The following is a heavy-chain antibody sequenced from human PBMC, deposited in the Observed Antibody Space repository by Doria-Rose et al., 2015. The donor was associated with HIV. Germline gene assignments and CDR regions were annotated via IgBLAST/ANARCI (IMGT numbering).Heavy chain of an antibody. J-gene: IGHJ4*02. Sequence: ESGPVLVKPTETLTLTCTVSGGSLSSPGMGVSWIRQPPGKALEWLANIFSDDERSYKTSLKSRLTTSGGTSKSQVVLTMTDMDPVDTATYYCARIKSSRWYHKYYFDFWGQGTLVIVSA. CDR2: IFSDDER. CDR3: ARIKSSRWYHKYYFDF. D-gene: IGHD6-13*01. CDR1: GGSLSSPGMG. V-gene: IGHV2-26*01.